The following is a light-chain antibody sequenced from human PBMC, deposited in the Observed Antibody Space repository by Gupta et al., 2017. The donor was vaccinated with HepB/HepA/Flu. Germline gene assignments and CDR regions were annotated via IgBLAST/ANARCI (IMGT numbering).Light chain of an antibody. V-gene: IGKV2-28*01. Sequence: DIVMTQSRLSLPVTPGEPASISCGSSQSLLHRNGYNYLDWYLQKPGQSPQLLIYLGSNRASGVPDRVSGSGSGTDFTLKISRVEAEDVGVYYCLQALQTPLTFGGGTKVEIK. CDR2: LGS. J-gene: IGKJ4*01. CDR1: QSLLHRNGYNY. CDR3: LQALQTPLT.